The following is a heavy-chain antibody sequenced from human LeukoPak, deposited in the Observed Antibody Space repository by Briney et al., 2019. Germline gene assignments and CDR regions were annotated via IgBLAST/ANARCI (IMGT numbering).Heavy chain of an antibody. CDR3: ARSQLWPTGTFDI. D-gene: IGHD5-18*01. V-gene: IGHV4-34*01. J-gene: IGHJ3*02. CDR2: INYGGST. CDR1: GASFSVYY. Sequence: SDTPSLTCTIYGASFSVYYWTWIRQPPGKALEWIGEINYGGSTTYNPSFGSRATISLDTSRKQFSLRLTSLTAADTALYFCARSQLWPTGTFDIWGLGTLV.